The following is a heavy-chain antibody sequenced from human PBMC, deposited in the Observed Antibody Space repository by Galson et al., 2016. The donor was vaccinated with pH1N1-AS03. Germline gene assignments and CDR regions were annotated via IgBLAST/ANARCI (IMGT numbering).Heavy chain of an antibody. V-gene: IGHV3-7*01. CDR3: ARGGDEFWGESKYGPDF. J-gene: IGHJ4*02. CDR1: GFAFSTYW. D-gene: IGHD3-3*01. CDR2: IKQDGSEK. Sequence: SLRLSCAASGFAFSTYWMSWVRLAPGKGLEWVANIKQDGSEKYYVDSVKGRFTISRDNANNSVFLQMNSLRAEDTAIFYCARGGDEFWGESKYGPDFWGQGTLVTVSS.